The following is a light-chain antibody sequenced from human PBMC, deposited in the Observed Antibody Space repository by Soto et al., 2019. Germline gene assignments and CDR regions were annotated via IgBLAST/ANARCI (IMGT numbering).Light chain of an antibody. Sequence: IQLTQSPSSLSASVGDRVTITCRASQGISSYLAWYQQKPGKAPKLLIYAASTLQSGVPSRFSGSGSGTDFTLTISSLKPEDFATYYCQQYDNLPLTFGGGTKVEIK. CDR2: AAS. CDR1: QGISSY. V-gene: IGKV1-9*01. CDR3: QQYDNLPLT. J-gene: IGKJ4*01.